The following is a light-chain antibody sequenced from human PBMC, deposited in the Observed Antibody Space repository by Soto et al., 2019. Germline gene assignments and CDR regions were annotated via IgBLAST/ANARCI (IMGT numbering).Light chain of an antibody. J-gene: IGKJ5*01. Sequence: DIQMTQSPSSLSASVGDRVTITCQASQNINNYLNWYQQKPGRAPKLLIYDASNLEAGVPSRLRGSGPGTDFTFTISRLQPEDIAPHYSQQYENLPTFGQGTRLEI. CDR2: DAS. V-gene: IGKV1-33*01. CDR1: QNINNY. CDR3: QQYENLPT.